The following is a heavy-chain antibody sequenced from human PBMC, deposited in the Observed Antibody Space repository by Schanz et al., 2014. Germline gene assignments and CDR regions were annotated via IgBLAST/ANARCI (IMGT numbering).Heavy chain of an antibody. CDR1: GGSISSGAYY. Sequence: QVQLQESGPGLVKPSQTLSLTCSVSGGSISSGAYYWSWIRQHPGKGLEWIGYIYYTGSTYYNPSLKSRVTISVDTSKNQFPLKLTSVTAADTAVYYCAGGYCTSTSCRYSAFDIWGQGTMVTVSS. CDR3: AGGYCTSTSCRYSAFDI. CDR2: IYYTGST. D-gene: IGHD2-2*01. J-gene: IGHJ3*02. V-gene: IGHV4-31*03.